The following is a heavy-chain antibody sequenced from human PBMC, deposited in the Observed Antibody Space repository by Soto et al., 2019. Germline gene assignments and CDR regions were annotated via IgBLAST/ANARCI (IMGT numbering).Heavy chain of an antibody. CDR2: ISGSDDST. D-gene: IGHD4-17*01. V-gene: IGHV3-23*01. Sequence: GSLRLSCAASGFTFSSYAMSWVRQAPGKGLEWVSVISGSDDSTYYADSVKGRFTISRDNSKNTLYLQMNSLRAEDTAVYYCARGNYGGFDYWGQGTLVTVSS. J-gene: IGHJ4*02. CDR3: ARGNYGGFDY. CDR1: GFTFSSYA.